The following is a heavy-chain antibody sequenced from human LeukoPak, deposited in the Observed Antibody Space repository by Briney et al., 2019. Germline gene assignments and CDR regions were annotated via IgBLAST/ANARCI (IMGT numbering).Heavy chain of an antibody. Sequence: SVKVSCKASGYTFTSYGISWERQAPGQGLEWMGGIIPIFGTANYAQKFQGRVTITADESTSTAYMELSSLRSEDTAVYYCARGGPDPFDYWGQGTLVTVSS. J-gene: IGHJ4*02. CDR1: GYTFTSYG. V-gene: IGHV1-69*13. CDR3: ARGGPDPFDY. D-gene: IGHD1-14*01. CDR2: IIPIFGTA.